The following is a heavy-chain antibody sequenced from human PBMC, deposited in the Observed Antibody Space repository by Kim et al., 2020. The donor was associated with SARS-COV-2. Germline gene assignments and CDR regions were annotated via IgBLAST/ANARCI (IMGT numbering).Heavy chain of an antibody. V-gene: IGHV4-39*02. J-gene: IGHJ4*02. CDR3: AREGSLAIFGVAGSLDY. D-gene: IGHD3-3*01. Sequence: LKSRVTISVDTSKNQFSLKLSSVTASDTAVYYCAREGSLAIFGVAGSLDYWGQGTLVTVSS.